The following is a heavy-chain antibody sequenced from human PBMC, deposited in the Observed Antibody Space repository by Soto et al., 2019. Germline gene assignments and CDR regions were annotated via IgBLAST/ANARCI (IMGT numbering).Heavy chain of an antibody. CDR2: ISGSGGST. CDR1: GFTFSSYA. J-gene: IGHJ6*02. CDR3: AKDRKAARPFYYYYGMDV. V-gene: IGHV3-23*01. D-gene: IGHD6-6*01. Sequence: VGSLRLSCAASGFTFSSYAMSWVRQAPGKGLEWVSAISGSGGSTYYADSVKGRFTISRDNSKNTLYLQMNSLRAEDTAVYYCAKDRKAARPFYYYYGMDVWGQGTTVTVSS.